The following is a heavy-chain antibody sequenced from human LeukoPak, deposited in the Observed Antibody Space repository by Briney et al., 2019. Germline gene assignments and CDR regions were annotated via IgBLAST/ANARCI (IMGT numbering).Heavy chain of an antibody. CDR2: INQDGSSI. V-gene: IGHV3-7*01. CDR1: GFTFSSYW. J-gene: IGHJ2*01. D-gene: IGHD3-3*01. Sequence: GGSLRLSCAVYGFTFSSYWMGWVRQAPGKGLAWVANINQDGSSIYYEDSVKGRFTISRDNAKNSLYLQMNSLRAEDTAVYYCARDPYYDFWSGYSHFDLWGRGTLVTVSS. CDR3: ARDPYYDFWSGYSHFDL.